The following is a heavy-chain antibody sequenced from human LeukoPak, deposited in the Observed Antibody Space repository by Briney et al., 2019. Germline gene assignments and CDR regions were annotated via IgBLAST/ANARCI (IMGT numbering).Heavy chain of an antibody. CDR1: GFTVSSNY. CDR3: AARNLDY. Sequence: GGSLRLSRAASGFTVSSNYMSWVRQAPGKGLEWVSVIYSGGSTYFADSVKGRFTISRDNSKNTLYLQMNSLRAEDTAVYYCAARNLDYWGQGTLVTVSS. D-gene: IGHD1-14*01. J-gene: IGHJ4*02. V-gene: IGHV3-66*02. CDR2: IYSGGST.